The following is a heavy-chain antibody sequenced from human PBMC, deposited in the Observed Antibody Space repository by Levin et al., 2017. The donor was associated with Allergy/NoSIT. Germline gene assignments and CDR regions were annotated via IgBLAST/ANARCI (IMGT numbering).Heavy chain of an antibody. J-gene: IGHJ2*01. Sequence: GGSLRLSCEASGFTFSDYWMSWVRQAPGKGLEWVANMKQDGSERHYVDSVKGRFTISRDNTKNSLSLQMNSLTADDTALYYCARGRPYVDYSNDGYFDLWGRGTLVTVSS. CDR1: GFTFSDYW. V-gene: IGHV3-7*04. CDR3: ARGRPYVDYSNDGYFDL. CDR2: MKQDGSER. D-gene: IGHD4-17*01.